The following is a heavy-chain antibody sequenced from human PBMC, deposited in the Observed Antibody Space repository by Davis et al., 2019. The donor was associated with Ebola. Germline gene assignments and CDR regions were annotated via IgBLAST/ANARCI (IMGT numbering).Heavy chain of an antibody. Sequence: ASVKVSCKASGYTFASYEINWVRQATGQGLEWMGWVNGNSGATWYAQKFQGRVTMTRDTSTNTAYMKLSSLRSDDTAVYYCARGRYYPDYWGQGTLVPVSS. CDR3: ARGRYYPDY. CDR1: GYTFASYE. D-gene: IGHD3-10*01. J-gene: IGHJ4*02. CDR2: VNGNSGAT. V-gene: IGHV1-8*01.